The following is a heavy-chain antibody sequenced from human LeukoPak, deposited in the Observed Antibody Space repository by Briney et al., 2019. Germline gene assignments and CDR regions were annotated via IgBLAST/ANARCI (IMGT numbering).Heavy chain of an antibody. CDR1: GYTFTSYG. V-gene: IGHV1-18*01. CDR2: ISAYNGNT. Sequence: ASVKVSCKASGYTFTSYGISLLRQAPVQGLEWMGWISAYNGNTNYAQKLQGRVTMTTDTSTSTAYMELRSLRSDDTAVYYCARVERAGVRQLPDYWGQGTLVTVSS. CDR3: ARVERAGVRQLPDY. J-gene: IGHJ4*02. D-gene: IGHD2-2*01.